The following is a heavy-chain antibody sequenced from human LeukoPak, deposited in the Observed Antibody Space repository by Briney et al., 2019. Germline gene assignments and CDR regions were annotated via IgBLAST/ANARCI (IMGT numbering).Heavy chain of an antibody. D-gene: IGHD3-10*01. V-gene: IGHV3-23*01. CDR2: FSGSGDNT. CDR1: GFTFSTND. Sequence: PGGSLRLSCAASGFTFSTNDMSWVRQAPGKGLEWVSAFSGSGDNTYYADSVKGRFTISRDNSKNTLYLQMSSLRVEDTALYYCAKDFVRGTLTGAFDVWGRGATVTVST. J-gene: IGHJ3*01. CDR3: AKDFVRGTLTGAFDV.